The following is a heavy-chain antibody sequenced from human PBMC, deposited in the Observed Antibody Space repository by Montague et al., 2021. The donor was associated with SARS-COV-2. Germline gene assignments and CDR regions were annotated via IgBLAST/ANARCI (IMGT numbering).Heavy chain of an antibody. CDR3: AIHRCRGPAALDWFDP. CDR1: GDSINSRYYY. CDR2: IDYSGST. D-gene: IGHD2-2*01. V-gene: IGHV4-39*01. Sequence: SETLSLTCSVSGDSINSRYYYCGWVRQPPGKGLEWIGSIDYSGSTYYKSSLKSRVTLSVDTSKNHFSLRLNSVAAADTAVYFCAIHRCRGPAALDWFDPWGQGTLVTVSS. J-gene: IGHJ5*02.